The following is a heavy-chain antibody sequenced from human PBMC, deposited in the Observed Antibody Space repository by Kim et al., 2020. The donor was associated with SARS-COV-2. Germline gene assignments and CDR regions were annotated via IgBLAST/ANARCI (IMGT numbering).Heavy chain of an antibody. CDR2: IYPGDSDT. V-gene: IGHV5-51*01. Sequence: GESLKISCKGSGYSFTSYWIGWVRQMPGKGLEWMGIIYPGDSDTRYSPSFQGQVTISADKSISTAYLQWSSLKASDTAMYYCARQGRGNYYDRDDAFDIWGQGTMVTVSS. J-gene: IGHJ3*02. CDR1: GYSFTSYW. CDR3: ARQGRGNYYDRDDAFDI. D-gene: IGHD3-22*01.